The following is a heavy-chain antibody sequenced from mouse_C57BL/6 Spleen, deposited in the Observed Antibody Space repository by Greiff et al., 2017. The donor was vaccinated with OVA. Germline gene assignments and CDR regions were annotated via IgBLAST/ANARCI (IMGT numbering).Heavy chain of an antibody. J-gene: IGHJ3*01. Sequence: VQLQQPGAELVRPGSSVKLSCKASGYTFTSYWMHWVKQRPIQGLEWIGNIDPSDSETHYNQKFKDKATLTVDKSSSTAYMQLSSLTSEDSAVYYCATTGTGPWFAYWGQGTLVTVSA. CDR1: GYTFTSYW. CDR2: IDPSDSET. V-gene: IGHV1-52*01. D-gene: IGHD4-1*02. CDR3: ATTGTGPWFAY.